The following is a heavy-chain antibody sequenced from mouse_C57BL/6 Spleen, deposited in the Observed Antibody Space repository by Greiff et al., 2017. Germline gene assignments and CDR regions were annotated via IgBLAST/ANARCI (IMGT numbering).Heavy chain of an antibody. D-gene: IGHD2-14*01. Sequence: QVQLKQPGTELVKPGASVKLSCKASGYTFTSYWMRWVKQRPGQGLEWIGNINPSNGGTNYNEKFKSKATLTVDKSSRTAYMQLSSLTSEDSAVYYCAREGGVRRAMDYRGQGASVTVST. CDR1: GYTFTSYW. CDR2: INPSNGGT. V-gene: IGHV1-53*01. CDR3: AREGGVRRAMDY. J-gene: IGHJ4*01.